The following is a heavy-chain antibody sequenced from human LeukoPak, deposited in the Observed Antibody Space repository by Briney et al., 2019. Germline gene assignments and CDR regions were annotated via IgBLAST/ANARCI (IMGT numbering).Heavy chain of an antibody. CDR2: IYYSGST. CDR3: ATTGDGYNHGDAFDI. CDR1: GGSISSYY. J-gene: IGHJ3*02. V-gene: IGHV4-59*01. Sequence: SETLSLTCTVSGGSISSYYWSWIRQPPGKGLEWIGYIYYSGSTNYNPSLKSRVTISVDTSKNQFSLKLSSVTAADTAVYYCATTGDGYNHGDAFDIWGQGTMVTVSS. D-gene: IGHD5-24*01.